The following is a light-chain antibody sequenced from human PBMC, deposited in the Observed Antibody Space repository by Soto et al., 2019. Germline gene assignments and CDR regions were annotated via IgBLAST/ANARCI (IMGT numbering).Light chain of an antibody. J-gene: IGKJ3*01. CDR2: KVA. V-gene: IGKV2-24*01. CDR3: VQNTDSPLT. CDR1: QSLVHSDGEIY. Sequence: EIVLAQTPLSSPVTLGQPASISCRSSQSLVHSDGEIYQSWLHQRPGQPARILIYKVANRFSGVPARLMRSAACTDFTLKISRFEAQDVWVYYCVQNTDSPLTFGHRXXXXI.